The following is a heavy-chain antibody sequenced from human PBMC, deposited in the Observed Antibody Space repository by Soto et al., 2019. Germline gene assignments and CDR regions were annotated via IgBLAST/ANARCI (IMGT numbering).Heavy chain of an antibody. CDR3: ATPPYSDAFDI. J-gene: IGHJ3*02. CDR2: IYPGDSDT. D-gene: IGHD2-15*01. V-gene: IGHV5-51*01. CDR1: GYSFTRYW. Sequence: GESLKLSCTGSGYSFTRYWIGWVRQMPGKGLEWMGIIYPGDSDTRYSPSFQGQVTISADKSISTAYLQWSSLKASDTAMYYCATPPYSDAFDIWGQGTMVTVSS.